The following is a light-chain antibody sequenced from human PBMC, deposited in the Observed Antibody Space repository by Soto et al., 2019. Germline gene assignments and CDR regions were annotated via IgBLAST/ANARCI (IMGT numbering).Light chain of an antibody. CDR3: GADHGSGSNVAYV. CDR2: VGTGGIVG. V-gene: IGLV9-49*01. CDR1: SGYSNYK. Sequence: QSVLTQPPSASASLGASVTLTCTLSSGYSNYKVDWYQQRPGKGPRFVMRVGTGGIVGSKGDGIPDRFSVLGSGLNRYLTIKNIQEEDESDYHCGADHGSGSNVAYVFGTGTKLTVL. J-gene: IGLJ1*01.